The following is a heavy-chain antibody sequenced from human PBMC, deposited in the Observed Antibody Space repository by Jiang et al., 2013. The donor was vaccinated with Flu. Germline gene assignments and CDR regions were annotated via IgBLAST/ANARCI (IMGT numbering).Heavy chain of an antibody. CDR3: ARQRPRGRIDY. CDR2: IYYSGST. V-gene: IGHV4-39*01. CDR1: GGSISSSSYY. Sequence: LLKPSETLSLTCTVSGGSISSSSYYWGWIRQPPGKGLEWIGSIYYSGSTYYNPSLKSRVTISVDTSKNQFSLKLSSVTAADTAVYYCARQRPRGRIDYWGQGTLVTVSS. D-gene: IGHD3-10*01. J-gene: IGHJ4*02.